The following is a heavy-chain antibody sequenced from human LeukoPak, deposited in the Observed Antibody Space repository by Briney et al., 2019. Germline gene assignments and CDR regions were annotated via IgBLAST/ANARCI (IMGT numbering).Heavy chain of an antibody. CDR2: ISYDGSNK. V-gene: IGHV3-30*18. Sequence: PGGSLRLSCAASGFTFSSYGMHWVRQAPGKGLEWVAVISYDGSNKYYADSVKGRFTISRDNSKNTLYLQMNSLGAEDTAVYYCAKDLWQWLAIDYWGQGTLVTVSS. J-gene: IGHJ4*02. CDR1: GFTFSSYG. CDR3: AKDLWQWLAIDY. D-gene: IGHD6-19*01.